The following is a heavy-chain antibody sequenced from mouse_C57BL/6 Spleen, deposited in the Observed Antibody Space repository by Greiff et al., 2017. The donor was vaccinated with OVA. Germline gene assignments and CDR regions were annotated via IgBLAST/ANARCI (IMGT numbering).Heavy chain of an antibody. J-gene: IGHJ1*03. D-gene: IGHD2-4*01. CDR1: GYTFTSYT. CDR3: AIVRYDYVWSFAF. V-gene: IGHV1-4*01. CDR2: INPSSGYT. Sequence: QVQLQQSGAELARPGASVKMSCKASGYTFTSYTMHWVKQRHGQGLEWIGYINPSSGYTKYNQKFKDKATLTAEKSYSPAYMKLSSLTSYDSAVYYCAIVRYDYVWSFAFWGTGTTVTVSS.